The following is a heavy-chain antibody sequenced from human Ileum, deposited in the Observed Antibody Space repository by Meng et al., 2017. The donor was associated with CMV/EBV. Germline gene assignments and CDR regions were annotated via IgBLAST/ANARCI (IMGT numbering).Heavy chain of an antibody. Sequence: SVKVSCKASGDTFNSHTVSWVRHAPGHGLEWMGGIVPILGIANYAQKFQGRVTITADNSTSTAYMELSSLRSEDTAVYYCARRTPYYYYGMDVWGQGTMVTVSS. CDR2: IVPILGIA. CDR1: GDTFNSHT. V-gene: IGHV1-69*10. J-gene: IGHJ6*02. CDR3: ARRTPYYYYGMDV.